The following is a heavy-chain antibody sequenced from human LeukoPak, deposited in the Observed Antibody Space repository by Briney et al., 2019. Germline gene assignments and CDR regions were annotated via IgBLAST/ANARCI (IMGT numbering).Heavy chain of an antibody. CDR2: IHTGGST. CDR3: VGATGFGY. V-gene: IGHV3-66*01. D-gene: IGHD4-17*01. J-gene: IGHJ4*02. CDR1: GFTVSSNY. Sequence: GGSLRLSCAVSGFTVSSNYMSWVRQAPGKGLEWVSVIHTGGSTYYADSVKGRFTISRDNSKNTVYLQMSSLRAEDTAVYYCVGATGFGYWGQGTLVTVSS.